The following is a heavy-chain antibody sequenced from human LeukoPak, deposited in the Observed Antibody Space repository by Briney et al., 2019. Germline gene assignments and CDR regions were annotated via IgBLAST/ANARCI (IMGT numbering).Heavy chain of an antibody. CDR2: ITPIFGTA. Sequence: GSSVKVSCKASGGTFSSYAISWVRQAPGQGLEWMGGITPIFGTANYAQKFQGRVTITADESTSTAYMELSSLRSEDTAVYYCARAPYSGSYYAFDIWGQGTMVTVSS. CDR1: GGTFSSYA. CDR3: ARAPYSGSYYAFDI. D-gene: IGHD1-26*01. V-gene: IGHV1-69*01. J-gene: IGHJ3*02.